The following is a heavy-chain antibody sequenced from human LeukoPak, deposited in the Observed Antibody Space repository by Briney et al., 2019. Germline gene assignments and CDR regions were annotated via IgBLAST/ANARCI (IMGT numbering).Heavy chain of an antibody. CDR3: ARDSYSSSRNDY. Sequence: PGGSLRLSCTASGFTFGDYAMNWVRQAPGKGLEWVSSISSSSSYIYYADSVKGRFTISRDNGKNSVFLQMNSLRVEDTAVYYCARDSYSSSRNDYWGQGTLVTVSS. CDR1: GFTFGDYA. CDR2: ISSSSSYI. J-gene: IGHJ4*02. V-gene: IGHV3-21*01. D-gene: IGHD6-13*01.